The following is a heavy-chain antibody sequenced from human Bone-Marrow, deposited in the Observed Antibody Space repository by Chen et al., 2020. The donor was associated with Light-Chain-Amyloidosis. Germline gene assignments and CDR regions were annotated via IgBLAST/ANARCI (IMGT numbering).Heavy chain of an antibody. CDR2: INHSGST. V-gene: IGHV4-34*01. Sequence: QVQLQQWGAGLLKPSETLSLTCAVYGGSFSGYYWSWIRQPPGKGLEWIGEINHSGSTNYNPSPKRRVTISVDTAKNQFSLKLSSVTAADTAVHYCARGLRRGIAARRSGYYYGMDVWGQGTTVTVSS. D-gene: IGHD6-6*01. CDR1: GGSFSGYY. CDR3: ARGLRRGIAARRSGYYYGMDV. J-gene: IGHJ6*02.